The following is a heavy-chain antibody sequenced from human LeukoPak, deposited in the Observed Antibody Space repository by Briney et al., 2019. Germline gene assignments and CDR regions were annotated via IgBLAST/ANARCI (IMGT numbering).Heavy chain of an antibody. CDR2: VNPKSGRN. D-gene: IGHD6-13*01. V-gene: IGHV1-8*01. Sequence: ASVNVSFKSSVYIFTRSDINGVRQATGQGADGMGWVNPKSGRNGYAKKFQARISMTMNNSISTAYMDVNRLTFEATAVYYCARGRSGLAAAGTYDYWGQGTLITVSS. CDR1: VYIFTRSD. CDR3: ARGRSGLAAAGTYDY. J-gene: IGHJ4*02.